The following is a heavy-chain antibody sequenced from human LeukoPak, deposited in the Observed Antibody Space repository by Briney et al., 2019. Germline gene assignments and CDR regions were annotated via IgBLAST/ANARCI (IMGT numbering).Heavy chain of an antibody. CDR1: GGSISSGSYY. CDR3: ARDDTYYYDSSGYYYGGQFDP. Sequence: PSQTLSLTCTVSGGSISSGSYYGSWIRQPAGKGLEWIGRIYTSGSTNYNPSLKSRVTISVDTSKNQFSLKLSSVTAADTAVYYCARDDTYYYDSSGYYYGGQFDPWGQGTLVTVSS. CDR2: IYTSGST. D-gene: IGHD3-22*01. J-gene: IGHJ5*02. V-gene: IGHV4-61*02.